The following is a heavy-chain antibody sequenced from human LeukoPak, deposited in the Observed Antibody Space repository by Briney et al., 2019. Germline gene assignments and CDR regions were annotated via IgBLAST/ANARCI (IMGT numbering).Heavy chain of an antibody. CDR2: ISYDGRNK. V-gene: IGHV3-30-3*01. J-gene: IGHJ4*02. Sequence: GGSLRLSCAASGFTFSSYAMHWVRQAPGKGLEWVAVISYDGRNKYYADSVKGRFTISRDNSKNTLYLQMNSLRAEDTAVYYCARDFDYWGQGTLVTVSS. CDR1: GFTFSSYA. CDR3: ARDFDY.